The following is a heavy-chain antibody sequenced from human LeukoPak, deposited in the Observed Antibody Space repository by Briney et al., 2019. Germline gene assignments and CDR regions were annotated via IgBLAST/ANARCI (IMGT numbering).Heavy chain of an antibody. V-gene: IGHV1-69*05. J-gene: IGHJ4*02. D-gene: IGHD3-10*01. Sequence: SVKVSCKASGGTFSSYAISWVRQAPGQGLEWMGGIIPIFGTANYAQKFRGRVTITTDESTSTAYMELSSLRSEDTAVYYCARDQYGSGSGGFDYWGQGTLVTVSS. CDR3: ARDQYGSGSGGFDY. CDR2: IIPIFGTA. CDR1: GGTFSSYA.